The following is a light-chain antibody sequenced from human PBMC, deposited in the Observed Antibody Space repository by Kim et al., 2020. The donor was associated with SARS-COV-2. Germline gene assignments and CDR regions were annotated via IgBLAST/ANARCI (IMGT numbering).Light chain of an antibody. CDR1: SLRSYY. V-gene: IGLV3-19*01. J-gene: IGLJ2*01. CDR2: GKN. Sequence: VALGQTVSITCQGDSLRSYYATWYQQKPGQAPILVIYGKNNRPSGIPDRFAGSSSGNTASLTITGTQAGDEADYYCNSRDSNDNVVFGGGTQLTVL. CDR3: NSRDSNDNVV.